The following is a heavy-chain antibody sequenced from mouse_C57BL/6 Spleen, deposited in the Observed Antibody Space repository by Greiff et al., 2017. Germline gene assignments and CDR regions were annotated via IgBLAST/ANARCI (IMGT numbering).Heavy chain of an antibody. V-gene: IGHV1-53*01. CDR2: INPSNGGT. Sequence: QVQLQQPGTELVKPGASVKLSCKASGYTFTSYWMHWVKQRPGQGLEWIGNINPSNGGTNYNEKFKSKATLTVDKSSSTAYMQLSSLTSEDSAVYYCARWVSYYYGSSYENDWGQGTTLTVSS. CDR3: ARWVSYYYGSSYEND. CDR1: GYTFTSYW. D-gene: IGHD1-1*01. J-gene: IGHJ2*01.